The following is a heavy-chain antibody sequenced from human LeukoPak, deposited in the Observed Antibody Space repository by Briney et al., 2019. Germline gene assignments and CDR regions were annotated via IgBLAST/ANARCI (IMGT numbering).Heavy chain of an antibody. CDR1: GYTFTSYG. V-gene: IGHV1-18*01. J-gene: IGHJ6*03. CDR3: ARAQSGYYDSSGYPYHYYYYYYMDV. Sequence: ASVKVSCKASGYTFTSYGISWVRQAPGQGLEWMGWISAYNGNTNYAQQLQGRVTMTTDTSTSTAYMELRSLRSDDTAVYYCARAQSGYYDSSGYPYHYYYYYYMDVWGKGTTVTVSS. CDR2: ISAYNGNT. D-gene: IGHD3-22*01.